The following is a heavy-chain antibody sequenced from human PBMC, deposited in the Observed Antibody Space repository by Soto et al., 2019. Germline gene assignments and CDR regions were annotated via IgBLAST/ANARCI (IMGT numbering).Heavy chain of an antibody. Sequence: QVQLQESGPGLVKPSETLSLTCAVSGDSISTYYCMWIRQPPGKGLESIGYLYYGRSANYNPSLKSRVTLSVDTSTNQCSLTLGSMTAADTAVYYCALRSMAVVPEYWGQGTLVTVSS. J-gene: IGHJ4*02. CDR3: ALRSMAVVPEY. V-gene: IGHV4-59*01. D-gene: IGHD3-22*01. CDR2: LYYGRSA. CDR1: GDSISTYY.